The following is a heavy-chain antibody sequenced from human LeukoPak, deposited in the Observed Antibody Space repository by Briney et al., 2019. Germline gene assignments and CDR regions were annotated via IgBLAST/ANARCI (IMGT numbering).Heavy chain of an antibody. CDR3: ARDRGNPGIAAAGTRADGMDV. CDR1: GGSISSSSYY. J-gene: IGHJ6*02. D-gene: IGHD6-13*01. Sequence: SETLSLTCTVSGGSISSSSYYWSWIRQPPGKGLEWIGYIYYSGSTNYNPSLKSRVTISVDTSKNQFSLKLSSVTAADTAVYYCARDRGNPGIAAAGTRADGMDVWGQGATVTVSS. CDR2: IYYSGST. V-gene: IGHV4-61*01.